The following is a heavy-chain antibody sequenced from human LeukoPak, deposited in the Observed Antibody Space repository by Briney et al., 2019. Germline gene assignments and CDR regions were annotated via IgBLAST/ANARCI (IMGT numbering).Heavy chain of an antibody. V-gene: IGHV3-30-3*01. CDR1: GFTFSSYA. CDR2: ISYDGSNK. D-gene: IGHD4-17*01. Sequence: PGRSLRLSCAASGFTFSSYAMHWVRQAPGKGLEWVAVISYDGSNKYYADSVKGRFTISRDNSKNTLYLQMNSLSAEDTAVYYCARALNTELDYGDYDAGDYYYYYGMDVWGQGTTVTVSS. J-gene: IGHJ6*02. CDR3: ARALNTELDYGDYDAGDYYYYYGMDV.